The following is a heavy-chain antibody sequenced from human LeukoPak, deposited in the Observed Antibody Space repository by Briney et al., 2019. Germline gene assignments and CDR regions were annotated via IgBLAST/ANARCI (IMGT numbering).Heavy chain of an antibody. Sequence: ASVKVSCKASGYTFTSYGISWVRQAPGQGLEWMGWISAYNGNTNYAQKLQGRVTMTTDTSTSTAYMELRSLRSDDTAVYYCARGSMVRDIAVVPAALWGQGTLVTVSS. CDR3: ARGSMVRDIAVVPAAL. D-gene: IGHD2-2*01. J-gene: IGHJ4*02. V-gene: IGHV1-18*01. CDR1: GYTFTSYG. CDR2: ISAYNGNT.